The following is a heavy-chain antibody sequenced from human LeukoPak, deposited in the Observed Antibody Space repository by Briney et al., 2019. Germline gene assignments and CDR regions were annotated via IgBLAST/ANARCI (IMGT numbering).Heavy chain of an antibody. CDR3: ARGRFQYSSSLSWFDP. CDR1: GGTFSSYA. V-gene: IGHV1-8*02. Sequence: ASVKVSCKASGGTFSSYAISWVRQAPGQGLEWMGWMNPNSGNTGYAQKFQGRVTMTRNTSISTAYMELSSLRSEDTAVYYCARGRFQYSSSLSWFDPWGQGTLVTVSS. CDR2: MNPNSGNT. D-gene: IGHD6-13*01. J-gene: IGHJ5*02.